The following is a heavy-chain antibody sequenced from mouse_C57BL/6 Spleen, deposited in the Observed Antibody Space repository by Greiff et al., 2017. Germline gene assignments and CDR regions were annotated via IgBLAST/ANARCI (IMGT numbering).Heavy chain of an antibody. CDR3: ARDRVYDYDEGYFDV. CDR2: INYDGSST. Sequence: EVQLMESEGGLVQPGSSLKLSCTASGFTFSDYYMAWVRQVPEKGLEWVANINYDGSSTYYLDSLKSRFIISRDNAKNILYLQMSSLKSEDTATYYCARDRVYDYDEGYFDVWGTGTTVTVSS. D-gene: IGHD2-4*01. CDR1: GFTFSDYY. J-gene: IGHJ1*03. V-gene: IGHV5-16*01.